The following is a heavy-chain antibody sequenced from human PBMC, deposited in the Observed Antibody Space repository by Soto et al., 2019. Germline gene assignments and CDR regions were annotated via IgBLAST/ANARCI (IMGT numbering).Heavy chain of an antibody. CDR1: GGTFSSYA. D-gene: IGHD6-13*01. V-gene: IGHV1-69*12. J-gene: IGHJ6*02. Sequence: QVQLVQSGAEVKKPGSSVKVSCKASGGTFSSYAISWVRQAPGLGLEWMGGIVPIFGTANYAQKFQGRVTITADESTRTAYMGLSSLRSEDTAVNYCARGHRAAASSEGDYYYYYGMDVWAKGPRSPSP. CDR3: ARGHRAAASSEGDYYYYYGMDV. CDR2: IVPIFGTA.